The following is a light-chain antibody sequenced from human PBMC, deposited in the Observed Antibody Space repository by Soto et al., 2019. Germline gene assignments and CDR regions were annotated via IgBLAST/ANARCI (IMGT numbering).Light chain of an antibody. Sequence: IQLTQSPSSLSASVGDRVTITCRASQGISSYLAWYQQKPGKAPKLLIYAASTLQSGVPSRFSGSGSGTDFTLTISSLQPEYFATYYCPQLNSYPITFGKGTRLEIK. CDR1: QGISSY. CDR2: AAS. V-gene: IGKV1-9*01. J-gene: IGKJ5*01. CDR3: PQLNSYPIT.